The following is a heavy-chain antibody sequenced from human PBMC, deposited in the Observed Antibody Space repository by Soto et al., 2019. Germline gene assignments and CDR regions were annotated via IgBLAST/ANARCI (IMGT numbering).Heavy chain of an antibody. V-gene: IGHV1-18*01. D-gene: IGHD6-19*01. J-gene: IGHJ5*02. CDR1: GYTFTSYG. CDR2: ISTNNGNT. CDR3: ARVSSGWYYWFDP. Sequence: ASVKVSCKASGYTFTSYGISWVRQAPGQGLEWMEWISTNNGNTNYAQKLQGRVTMTTDTSTSTAYMELRSLRSDDTAVYYCARVSSGWYYWFDPWGQGTLVTVSS.